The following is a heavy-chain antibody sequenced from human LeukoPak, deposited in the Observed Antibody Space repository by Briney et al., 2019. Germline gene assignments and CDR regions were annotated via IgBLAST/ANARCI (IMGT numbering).Heavy chain of an antibody. V-gene: IGHV3-23*01. D-gene: IGHD4-17*01. CDR2: IGITGGT. J-gene: IGHJ4*02. CDR3: VKDKNDGDYGYFDY. CDR1: GFIFSSYG. Sequence: PGGSLRLSCAASGFIFSSYGMSWVRQAPGKGLEWLSSIGITGGTYYADSVKGRFTISRDNSKNTLYLQMNSLRAEDTAVYYCVKDKNDGDYGYFDYWGQGTLVTVSS.